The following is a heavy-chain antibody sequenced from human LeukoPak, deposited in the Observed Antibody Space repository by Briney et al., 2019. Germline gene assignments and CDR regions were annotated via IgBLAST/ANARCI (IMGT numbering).Heavy chain of an antibody. Sequence: GGSLRLSCAASGFTFSNYGMHWVRQAPGKGLEWVAVISYDGSNKYYTDSVKGRFTISRDNSKNTLYLQMNSLRAEDTAVYYCAKDRGGYFDYWGQGTLVTVSS. V-gene: IGHV3-30*18. CDR2: ISYDGSNK. J-gene: IGHJ4*02. D-gene: IGHD3-16*01. CDR1: GFTFSNYG. CDR3: AKDRGGYFDY.